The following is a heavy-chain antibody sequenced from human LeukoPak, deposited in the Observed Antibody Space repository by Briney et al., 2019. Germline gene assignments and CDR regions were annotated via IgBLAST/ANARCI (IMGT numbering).Heavy chain of an antibody. D-gene: IGHD3-22*01. CDR1: GFTFNNYG. J-gene: IGHJ4*02. V-gene: IGHV3-30*02. Sequence: GGSLRLSCAASGFTFNNYGMHWVRQAPGNGLEWVAFIQYDGSNKYYADSVKDRFTIPRDNSKNTLYLKMKSLRTEAPAVYYWAKFADDYYDSSGYYDDYWGQGTLVTVSS. CDR2: IQYDGSNK. CDR3: AKFADDYYDSSGYYDDY.